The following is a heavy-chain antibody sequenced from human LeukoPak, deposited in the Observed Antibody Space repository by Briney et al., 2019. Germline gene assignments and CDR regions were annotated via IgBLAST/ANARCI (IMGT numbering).Heavy chain of an antibody. V-gene: IGHV4-59*01. Sequence: SETLSLTCTVSGGSISSYYWSWIRQPPGKGLEWIGYIYCSGSTNYNPSLKSRVTISVDTSKNQFSLKLSSVTAADTAVYYCARGNYDSSGYPFDYWGQGTLVTVSS. CDR2: IYCSGST. CDR1: GGSISSYY. CDR3: ARGNYDSSGYPFDY. D-gene: IGHD3-22*01. J-gene: IGHJ4*02.